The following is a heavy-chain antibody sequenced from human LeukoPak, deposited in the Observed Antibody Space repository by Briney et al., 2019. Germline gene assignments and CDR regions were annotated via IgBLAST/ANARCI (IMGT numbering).Heavy chain of an antibody. V-gene: IGHV1-8*02. CDR2: MNPNSGNT. CDR1: GYTFTGYY. CDR3: ARAYYYYDSSGYYFDY. Sequence: ASVKVSCKASGYTFTGYYIHWVRQAPGQGLEWMRWMNPNSGNTGYAQKFQGRVTMTRNTSISTAYMELSSLRSEDTAVYYCARAYYYYDSSGYYFDYWGQGTLVTVPS. J-gene: IGHJ4*02. D-gene: IGHD3-22*01.